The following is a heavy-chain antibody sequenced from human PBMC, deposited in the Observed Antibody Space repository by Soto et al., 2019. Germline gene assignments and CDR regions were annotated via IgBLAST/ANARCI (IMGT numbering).Heavy chain of an antibody. CDR1: GFSFSDYY. V-gene: IGHV3-11*06. D-gene: IGHD3-9*01. CDR3: ARRAFEGPIDV. J-gene: IGHJ4*02. CDR2: ISSSAT. Sequence: GGSLRLSCAASGFSFSDYYMTWVRQAPGKGLEWVSYISSSATYTSYADSVKGRFTISRDNPKKSLYLQMNSLRADDTAVYYCARRAFEGPIDVWGQGTLVTVSS.